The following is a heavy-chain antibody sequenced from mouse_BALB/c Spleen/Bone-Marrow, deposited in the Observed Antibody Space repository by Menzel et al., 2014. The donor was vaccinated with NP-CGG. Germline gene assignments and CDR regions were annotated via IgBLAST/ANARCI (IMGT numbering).Heavy chain of an antibody. D-gene: IGHD2-3*01. V-gene: IGHV5-17*02. J-gene: IGHJ4*01. CDR3: ARSDGAMDY. CDR2: ISTGSSTI. CDR1: GFTFXSFG. Sequence: EVKLEESGGGLVQPGGSRKLSCAASGFTFXSFGMHWVRQAPEKGLEWVAYISTGSSTIYYADTVKGRFTISRDNPKNTLFLQMTSLRSEDTAMYYCARSDGAMDYWGQGTSVTVSS.